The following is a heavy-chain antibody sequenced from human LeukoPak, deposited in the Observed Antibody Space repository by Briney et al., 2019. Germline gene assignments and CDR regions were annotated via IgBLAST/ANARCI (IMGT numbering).Heavy chain of an antibody. CDR3: ARLLLWFGELVFDY. CDR2: IYYSGST. V-gene: IGHV4-59*01. CDR1: GGSISSYY. D-gene: IGHD3-10*01. J-gene: IGHJ4*02. Sequence: PPETLSLTCTVSGGSISSYYWSWIRQPPGKGLEWIGYIYYSGSTNYNPSLKSRVTISVDTSKNQFSLKLSSVTAAVTAVYYCARLLLWFGELVFDYWGQGTLVTVSS.